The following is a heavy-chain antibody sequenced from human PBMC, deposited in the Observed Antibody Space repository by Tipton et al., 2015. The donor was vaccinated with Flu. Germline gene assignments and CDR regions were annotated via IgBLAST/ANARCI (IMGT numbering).Heavy chain of an antibody. CDR1: GFTFSTSW. CDR3: VSSGHY. D-gene: IGHD3-10*01. Sequence: SLRLSCAVSGFTFSTSWMSWVRQAPGKGLEWVANIKQDGSERYYVDSVKGRFTISRDNAKNSLYLQMNSLRAEDTAVYYCVSSGHYWGQGTLVTVSS. J-gene: IGHJ4*02. CDR2: IKQDGSER. V-gene: IGHV3-7*01.